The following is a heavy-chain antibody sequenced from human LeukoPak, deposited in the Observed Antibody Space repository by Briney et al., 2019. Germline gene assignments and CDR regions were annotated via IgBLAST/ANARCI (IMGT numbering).Heavy chain of an antibody. V-gene: IGHV3-15*01. CDR1: GFTLSNAW. Sequence: GGSLRLSCAASGFTLSNAWMSWVRQAAGRGMEWVGRIKSKTDGGTTDYAAPEKGRFTISRDDSKNTLYLQMNSLKTEDTAVYYCTTEVSRYFDYWGQGTLVIVSS. J-gene: IGHJ4*02. CDR2: IKSKTDGGTT. CDR3: TTEVSRYFDY.